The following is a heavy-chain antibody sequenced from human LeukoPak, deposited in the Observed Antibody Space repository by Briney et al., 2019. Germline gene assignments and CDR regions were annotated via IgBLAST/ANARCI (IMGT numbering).Heavy chain of an antibody. CDR2: IRYDGSVK. D-gene: IGHD1-1*01. J-gene: IGHJ3*02. Sequence: GGSLRLSCAASGFTFSSYGMHWVRQAPGKGLEWVAFIRYDGSVKYYADSVKARFTISRDNSKSTLYLQMNTLRSEDTAVYYCAKQGGTATSGFDIWGQGTMVTVSS. CDR1: GFTFSSYG. CDR3: AKQGGTATSGFDI. V-gene: IGHV3-30*02.